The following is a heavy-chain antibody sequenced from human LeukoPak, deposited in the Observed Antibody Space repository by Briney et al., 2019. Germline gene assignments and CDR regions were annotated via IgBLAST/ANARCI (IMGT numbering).Heavy chain of an antibody. CDR3: ARGGGLDV. J-gene: IGHJ6*02. V-gene: IGHV3-7*03. Sequence: GGSLRLSCAASGFTFNTYAVNWVRQVPGKGLEWVASINHNGNVNYYVDSVKGRFTISRDNAKNSLYLQMSNLRAEDTAVYFCARGGGLDVWGQGATVTVSS. D-gene: IGHD3-16*01. CDR1: GFTFNTYA. CDR2: INHNGNVN.